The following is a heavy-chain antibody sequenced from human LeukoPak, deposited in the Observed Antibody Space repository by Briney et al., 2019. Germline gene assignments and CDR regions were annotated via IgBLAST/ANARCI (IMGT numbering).Heavy chain of an antibody. Sequence: SETLSLTCAVSGYSISSGYYWGWIRPPPGKGLEWIGSIYHSGSTYYSPSLKSRVTISVDTSKNQFSLKLSSVTAADTAVYYCARAEDIVVVPAAHGGWFDPWGQGTLVTVSS. CDR2: IYHSGST. D-gene: IGHD2-2*01. J-gene: IGHJ5*02. CDR1: GYSISSGYY. CDR3: ARAEDIVVVPAAHGGWFDP. V-gene: IGHV4-38-2*01.